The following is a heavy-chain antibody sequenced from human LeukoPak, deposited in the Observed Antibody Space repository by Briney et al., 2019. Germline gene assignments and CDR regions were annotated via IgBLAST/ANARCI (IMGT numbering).Heavy chain of an antibody. J-gene: IGHJ4*02. CDR1: GFTFTNAW. Sequence: GGSLRLSCVDSGFTFTNAWMNWVRQAPGKGLEWIGRIKSETDGETTNYAEPVRGRFTISRDDSKSAVYLQMNSLKIEDTAVYYCTTDLGTYYHGSQRLILIDYWGQGTLVTVSS. CDR2: IKSETDGETT. V-gene: IGHV3-15*01. D-gene: IGHD3-10*01. CDR3: TTDLGTYYHGSQRLILIDY.